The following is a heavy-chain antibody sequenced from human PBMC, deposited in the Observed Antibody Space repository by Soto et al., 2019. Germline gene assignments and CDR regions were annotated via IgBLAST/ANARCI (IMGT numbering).Heavy chain of an antibody. CDR3: ARGRGAAADYFDF. J-gene: IGHJ4*02. D-gene: IGHD6-13*01. CDR1: GFTFSDYY. V-gene: IGHV3-11*05. CDR2: ISSSTSNT. Sequence: PGGNLRLSCAVSGFTFSDYYMTWIRQAPGKGLEWVSYISSSTSNTNYADSVKGRFTISRDNAKNSLFLQMNSLRAEDTAVYYCARGRGAAADYFDFWGQGTLVTVSS.